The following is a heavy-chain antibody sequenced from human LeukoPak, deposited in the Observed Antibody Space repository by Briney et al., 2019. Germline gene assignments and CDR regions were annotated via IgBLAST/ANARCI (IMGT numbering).Heavy chain of an antibody. J-gene: IGHJ4*02. D-gene: IGHD3-10*01. CDR1: GYTFTSCG. V-gene: IGHV1-18*01. CDR3: AGVPYGAGKYPYFDY. Sequence: GASVKVSCKASGYTFTSCGISWVRQAPGQGLEWMGWINTYTGNANYPEKFQGRVTMTTDTSTTTAYMELRSLRYDDTAVYYCAGVPYGAGKYPYFDYWGQGSLVTVSS. CDR2: INTYTGNA.